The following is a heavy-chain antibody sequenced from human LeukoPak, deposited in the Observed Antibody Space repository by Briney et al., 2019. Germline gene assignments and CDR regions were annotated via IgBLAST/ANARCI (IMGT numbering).Heavy chain of an antibody. CDR1: RHTLTTYF. Sequence: ASVKVSCKIPRHTLTTYFIYWVRQAPGQGREWMGWINPSTGGTNSAQEFQGRITMTRDTSTSTAYMELSSLRSDDTAVYYCARGGYCTTSSCYNWGQGTLVTVSS. V-gene: IGHV1-2*02. J-gene: IGHJ4*02. CDR2: INPSTGGT. D-gene: IGHD6-13*01. CDR3: ARGGYCTTSSCYN.